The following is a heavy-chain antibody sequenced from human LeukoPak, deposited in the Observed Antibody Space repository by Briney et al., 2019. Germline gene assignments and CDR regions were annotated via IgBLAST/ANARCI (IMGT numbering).Heavy chain of an antibody. V-gene: IGHV5-51*01. Sequence: GESLKISCKGSGYSFTSYWIGWVRQMPGKGLEWMGIIYPGDSDTGYSPSFQGQVTISADKSISTAYLQWSSLKASDTAMYYCARLKIRFLEWLLLDYWGQGTLVTVSS. CDR1: GYSFTSYW. CDR2: IYPGDSDT. D-gene: IGHD3-3*01. J-gene: IGHJ4*02. CDR3: ARLKIRFLEWLLLDY.